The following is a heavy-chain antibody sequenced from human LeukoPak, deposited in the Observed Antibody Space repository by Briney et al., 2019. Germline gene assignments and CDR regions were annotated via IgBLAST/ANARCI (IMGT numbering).Heavy chain of an antibody. CDR1: GYTFTSYG. V-gene: IGHV1-18*01. CDR2: ISAYNGNT. J-gene: IGHJ6*02. CDR3: ARDVVVVTALYGMDV. Sequence: ASVTVSCKASGYTFTSYGVSWVRQAPGQGLEWMGWISAYNGNTNYAQRLQGRVTMTADTSTSTAYMELRSLRSDDAAVYYCARDVVVVTALYGMDVWGQGTTVTVSS. D-gene: IGHD2-21*02.